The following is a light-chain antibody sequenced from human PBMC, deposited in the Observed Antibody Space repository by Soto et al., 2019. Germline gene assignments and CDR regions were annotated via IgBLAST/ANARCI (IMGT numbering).Light chain of an antibody. CDR1: QSVSSSY. CDR3: QQHGSSPLA. J-gene: IGKJ4*01. CDR2: GAS. V-gene: IGKV3-20*01. Sequence: EIVLPQSPGTLPLSPGERATLSCRASQSVSSSYLAWYQQKTGQAPRLLIYGASSRATGIPDRFSGSGSGTDFTLTISRLEPEDFAVYYCQQHGSSPLAFGGGTKVEIK.